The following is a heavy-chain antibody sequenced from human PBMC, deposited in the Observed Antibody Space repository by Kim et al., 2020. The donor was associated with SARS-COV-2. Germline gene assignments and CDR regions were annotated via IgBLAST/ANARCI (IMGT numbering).Heavy chain of an antibody. J-gene: IGHJ4*02. Sequence: KYYQKFQGRVTITRDPSASTADMELSSLRSEDTAVYYCARSLIAVAGIDYWGQGTLVTVSS. V-gene: IGHV1-3*01. D-gene: IGHD6-19*01. CDR3: ARSLIAVAGIDY.